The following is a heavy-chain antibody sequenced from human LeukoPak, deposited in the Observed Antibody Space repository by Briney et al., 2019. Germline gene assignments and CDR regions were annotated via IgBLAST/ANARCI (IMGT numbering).Heavy chain of an antibody. D-gene: IGHD3-9*01. Sequence: ASVKVSFKVSGYRLTALSMHWVRQAPGKGLEWMGGFDHEDDETIYAQKFQGRVTMTEDTSTDTAYMELSSLRSEDTAVYYCATGFDWLSGYWGQGTLVTVSS. CDR3: ATGFDWLSGY. CDR2: FDHEDDET. CDR1: GYRLTALS. J-gene: IGHJ4*02. V-gene: IGHV1-24*01.